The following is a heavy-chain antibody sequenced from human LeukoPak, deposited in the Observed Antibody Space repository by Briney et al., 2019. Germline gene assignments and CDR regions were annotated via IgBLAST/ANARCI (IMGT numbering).Heavy chain of an antibody. CDR1: GGPISSRTYY. D-gene: IGHD4-17*01. Sequence: SETLSLTCTVSGGPISSRTYYWGWIRQPPGGGLEWIGSVYYTGSTYYSPSLKSRVTISVDRSKNQFSLKLSSVTAADTAVYYCARTSTVTTYYFDYWGQGTLVTVSS. CDR3: ARTSTVTTYYFDY. V-gene: IGHV4-39*07. CDR2: VYYTGST. J-gene: IGHJ4*02.